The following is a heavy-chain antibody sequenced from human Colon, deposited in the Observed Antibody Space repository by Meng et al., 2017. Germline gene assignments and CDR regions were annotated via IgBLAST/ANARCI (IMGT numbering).Heavy chain of an antibody. CDR2: VSHTGST. V-gene: IGHV4-31*01. CDR1: GGSISNGFFF. Sequence: QVKPQESGPGLVKPSQTLSLTCTVSGGSISNGFFFWSWIRQHPLKGLEWIGSVSHTGSTSYNPSIQSLVTISRDTPKNQFSLNLTSVTAADTAVYFCARGSGTLRHFDYWGQGTLVTVSS. CDR3: ARGSGTLRHFDY. J-gene: IGHJ4*02. D-gene: IGHD1-26*01.